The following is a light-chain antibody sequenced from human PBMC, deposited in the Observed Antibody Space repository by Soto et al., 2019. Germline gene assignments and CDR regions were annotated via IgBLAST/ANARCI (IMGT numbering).Light chain of an antibody. V-gene: IGLV2-14*03. Sequence: QSALTQPASVSGSPGQSITISCTGTSSDVGGYNYVSWYQHHPGKAPKLMIYDVSNRPSGVSNRFSASKSGNTASLTISGRQAEDEADYYCNAYTRSSTPYVFGAGTKLTVL. CDR1: SSDVGGYNY. CDR2: DVS. CDR3: NAYTRSSTPYV. J-gene: IGLJ1*01.